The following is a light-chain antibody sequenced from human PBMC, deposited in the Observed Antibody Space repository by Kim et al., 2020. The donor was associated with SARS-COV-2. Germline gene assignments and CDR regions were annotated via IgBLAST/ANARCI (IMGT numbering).Light chain of an antibody. J-gene: IGLJ2*01. Sequence: GKRVTISCSGSSSNIGRNTVNWYQQLPGTAPKPLIYTTDQRPSGVPARFSGSKSVTSASLAIGGLQSDDEALYYCAAWDDSLNRVVFGGGTQLTVL. V-gene: IGLV1-44*01. CDR3: AAWDDSLNRVV. CDR2: TTD. CDR1: SSNIGRNT.